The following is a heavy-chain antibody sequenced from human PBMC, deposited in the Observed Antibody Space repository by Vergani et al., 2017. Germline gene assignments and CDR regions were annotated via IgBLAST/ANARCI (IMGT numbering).Heavy chain of an antibody. CDR2: IIPILGIA. D-gene: IGHD3-22*01. Sequence: QVQLVQSGAEVKKPGSSVKVSCKASGGTFSSYAISWVRQAPGQGLEWMGRIIPILGIANYAQKFQGRVTITADKSTSTAYMELSSLRSEDTAVYCCAREPYYYDSSGYGGILDYWGQGTLVTVSS. V-gene: IGHV1-69*04. J-gene: IGHJ4*02. CDR3: AREPYYYDSSGYGGILDY. CDR1: GGTFSSYA.